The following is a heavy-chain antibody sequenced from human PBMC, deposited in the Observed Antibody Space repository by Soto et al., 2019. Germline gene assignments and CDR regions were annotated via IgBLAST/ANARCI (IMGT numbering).Heavy chain of an antibody. Sequence: SVKVSCKASGGTFSSYAISWVRQAPGQGLEWMGGIIPIFGTANYAQKFQGRVTMTRDTSISTAYTELSSLRSEDTATYYCTRPFECSGGSCYSGWYYYYGLDFWGQGTTVTVSS. CDR2: IIPIFGTA. J-gene: IGHJ6*02. D-gene: IGHD2-15*01. V-gene: IGHV1-69*05. CDR1: GGTFSSYA. CDR3: TRPFECSGGSCYSGWYYYYGLDF.